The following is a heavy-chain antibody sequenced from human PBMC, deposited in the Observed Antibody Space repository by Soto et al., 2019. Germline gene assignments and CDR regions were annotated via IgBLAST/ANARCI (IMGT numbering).Heavy chain of an antibody. Sequence: EVQLLESGGGLVQPGGSLRLSCVASGFTFSSYAMSWVRKAPGKGLEWVSAISANGGSTYYADSVKGRFTISRDNSKNTLYLQMNRLRAEDTVVYYSANGGTGEGYFDNWGQGTQVTVSS. D-gene: IGHD7-27*01. V-gene: IGHV3-23*01. J-gene: IGHJ4*02. CDR1: GFTFSSYA. CDR2: ISANGGST. CDR3: ANGGTGEGYFDN.